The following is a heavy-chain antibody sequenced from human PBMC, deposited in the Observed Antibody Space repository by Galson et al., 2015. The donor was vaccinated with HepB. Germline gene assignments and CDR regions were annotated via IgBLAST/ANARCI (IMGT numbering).Heavy chain of an antibody. CDR2: IYPADSNT. D-gene: IGHD2-2*01. V-gene: IGHV5-51*01. J-gene: IGHJ6*02. CDR1: GDSLSNYW. Sequence: QSGAEVKKPGESLKISCKASGDSLSNYWIGWVRQMPGKGLEWMGIIYPADSNTRYSPSFQGQVTISADKSSSTAYLQWSSLKASDTAMYYCARQGYCSSTRCRYCMDVWGQGTTVTVSS. CDR3: ARQGYCSSTRCRYCMDV.